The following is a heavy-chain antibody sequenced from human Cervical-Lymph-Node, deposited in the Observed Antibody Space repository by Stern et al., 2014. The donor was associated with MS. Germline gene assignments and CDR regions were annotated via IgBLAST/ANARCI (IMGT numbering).Heavy chain of an antibody. D-gene: IGHD2-15*01. CDR2: ISRGGTSV. Sequence: VQLVESGGGLVKAGGSLRLSCAASGFTFSDYYMSWIRQAPGKGLEWVSYISRGGTSVYYAESVEGRFTISRDNAKNSLFLQMNSLRAEDTAIYYCVRDLCKSRICYPFGYWGQGTPVTVSS. V-gene: IGHV3-11*01. CDR1: GFTFSDYY. J-gene: IGHJ4*02. CDR3: VRDLCKSRICYPFGY.